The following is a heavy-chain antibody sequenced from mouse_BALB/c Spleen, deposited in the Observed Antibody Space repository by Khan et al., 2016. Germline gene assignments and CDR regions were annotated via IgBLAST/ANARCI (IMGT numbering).Heavy chain of an antibody. CDR2: ILPGSGST. CDR3: AGTDRRGCFDY. V-gene: IGHV1-9*01. CDR1: GYTFSSYW. J-gene: IGHJ2*01. Sequence: QVQLKQSGAELMKPGASVKISCKATGYTFSSYWKEWVKQRPGHGLEWSGEILPGSGSTNYNEKFRGQVTFTADTSSNTAYMQLSSLTSEDSAVHYCAGTDRRGCFDYWGQGTTLTVSS.